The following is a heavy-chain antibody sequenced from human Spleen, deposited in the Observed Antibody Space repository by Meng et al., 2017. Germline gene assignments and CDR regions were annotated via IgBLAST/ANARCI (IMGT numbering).Heavy chain of an antibody. CDR2: INHSGST. CDR1: GGSFSDYY. V-gene: IGHV4-34*01. D-gene: IGHD4-11*01. CDR3: ARGPTTMAHDFDY. J-gene: IGHJ4*02. Sequence: QGTLQQWGAGLLKPSVTLSLACVVSGGSFSDYYWSWIRQPPGKGLEWIGEINHSGSTNYNPSLESRATISVDTSQNNLSLKLSSVTAADSAVYYCARGPTTMAHDFDYWGQGTLVTVSS.